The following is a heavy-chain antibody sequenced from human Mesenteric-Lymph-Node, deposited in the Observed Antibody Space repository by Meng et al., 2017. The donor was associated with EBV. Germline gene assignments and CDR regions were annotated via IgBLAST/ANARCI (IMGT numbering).Heavy chain of an antibody. D-gene: IGHD3-10*01. CDR3: ARDGGSGSYYNYNWFDP. CDR1: GGSISSSSYY. Sequence: QVQLKESAPRLVKPSQTLSLTCTVSGGSISSSSYYWGWIRQPPGKGLEWIGRIYYSGNTYYNPSLKSRVTISIDTSKNQFSLKLNSVTAADTAVYYCARDGGSGSYYNYNWFDPWGQGTLVTVSS. CDR2: IYYSGNT. J-gene: IGHJ5*02. V-gene: IGHV4-39*07.